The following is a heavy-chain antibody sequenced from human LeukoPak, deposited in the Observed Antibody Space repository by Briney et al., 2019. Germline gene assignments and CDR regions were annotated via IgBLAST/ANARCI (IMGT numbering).Heavy chain of an antibody. CDR3: ARGNTLVRGTRNPFDY. CDR2: TFYRSKWYY. CDR1: GDSVSSNDAA. D-gene: IGHD3-10*01. Sequence: SQTLSLTCAISGDSVSSNDAAWNWIRQSPSRGLEWLGRTFYRSKWYYDSAVSVKSRITINPDTSKNQFSLQLNSVTPEDTAVYYCARGNTLVRGTRNPFDYWGRGTLVTVSS. V-gene: IGHV6-1*01. J-gene: IGHJ4*02.